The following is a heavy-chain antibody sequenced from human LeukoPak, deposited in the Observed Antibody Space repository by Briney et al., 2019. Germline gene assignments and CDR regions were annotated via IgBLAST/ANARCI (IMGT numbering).Heavy chain of an antibody. J-gene: IGHJ4*02. CDR1: GFTFSSYA. D-gene: IGHD6-6*01. CDR2: ISGTGGRT. V-gene: IGHV3-23*01. CDR3: AKWKYSNSGIDDY. Sequence: PGGSLRLSCAASGFTFSSYAMSWVRQAPGKGLEWVSAISGTGGRTYYADSVKGRFTISRDNSKNTLYLQMNSLRAEDTAVYYCAKWKYSNSGIDDYWGQGTLVTVSS.